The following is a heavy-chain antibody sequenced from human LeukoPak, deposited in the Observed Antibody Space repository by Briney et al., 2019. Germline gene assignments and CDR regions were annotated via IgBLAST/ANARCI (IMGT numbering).Heavy chain of an antibody. J-gene: IGHJ6*02. CDR3: ARQSGVSSDNYFGMDV. Sequence: SETLSLTCTVSGGSIRSSSYFWGWIRQPPGKGLEWIGNIYYSGSSYCNPSLKSRVTISVDTSKNQFSLKMSSVTAADTAVFYCARQSGVSSDNYFGMDVWGQGTTVTVSS. CDR2: IYYSGSS. D-gene: IGHD1-26*01. CDR1: GGSIRSSSYF. V-gene: IGHV4-39*01.